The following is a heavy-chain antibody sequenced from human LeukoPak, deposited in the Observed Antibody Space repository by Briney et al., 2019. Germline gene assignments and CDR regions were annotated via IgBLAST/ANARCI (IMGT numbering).Heavy chain of an antibody. V-gene: IGHV4-61*02. D-gene: IGHD6-13*01. J-gene: IGHJ4*02. Sequence: SETLSLTCTVSGGSISSGDYYWSWIRQPAGKGLEWIGRIYTSGSTNYNPSLKSRVTMSVDTSKNQFSLKLSSVTAADTAVYYCARARGIAAADFDYWGQGTLVTVSS. CDR1: GGSISSGDYY. CDR3: ARARGIAAADFDY. CDR2: IYTSGST.